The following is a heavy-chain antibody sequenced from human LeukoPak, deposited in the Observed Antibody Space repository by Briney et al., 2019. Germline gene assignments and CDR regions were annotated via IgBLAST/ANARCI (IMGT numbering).Heavy chain of an antibody. CDR2: ISYDGSNK. CDR1: GFTFSSYG. CDR3: AKDMLRLGYSGYDYSSIIDY. D-gene: IGHD5-12*01. V-gene: IGHV3-30*18. Sequence: GGSLRLSCAASGFTFSSYGMHWVRQAPGKGLEWVAVISYDGSNKYYADSVKGRFTISRDNSKNTLYLQMNSLGAEDTAVYYCAKDMLRLGYSGYDYSSIIDYWGQGTLVTVSS. J-gene: IGHJ4*02.